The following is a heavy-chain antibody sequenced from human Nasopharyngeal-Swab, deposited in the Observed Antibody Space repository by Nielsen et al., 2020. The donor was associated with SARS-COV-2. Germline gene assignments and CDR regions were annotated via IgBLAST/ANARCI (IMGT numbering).Heavy chain of an antibody. CDR2: ISAYNGNT. CDR3: ARVLYDYIWGSYRSCDY. CDR1: GYTFTSYG. V-gene: IGHV1-18*01. D-gene: IGHD3-16*02. Sequence: ASAKVSCKASGYTFTSYGISWVRQAPGQGLEWMGWISAYNGNTNYAQKLQGRVTMTTDTSTSTASMELRSLRSDDTAVYYCARVLYDYIWGSYRSCDYWGQGTLVTVSS. J-gene: IGHJ4*02.